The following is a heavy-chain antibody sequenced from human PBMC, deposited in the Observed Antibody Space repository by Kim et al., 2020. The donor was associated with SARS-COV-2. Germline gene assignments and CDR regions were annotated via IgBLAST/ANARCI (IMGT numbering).Heavy chain of an antibody. Sequence: GGSLRLSCAASGFTFDDYAMHWVRQAPGKGLEWVSGISLNSCSIGYADSVKGRFTVSTDNAKNSLYLQMNSLKTEDTALYYCAKAQYYDSSGYQDYWRQGILLTVSS. J-gene: IGHJ4*02. D-gene: IGHD3-22*01. CDR1: GFTFDDYA. CDR3: AKAQYYDSSGYQDY. V-gene: IGHV3-9*01. CDR2: ISLNSCSI.